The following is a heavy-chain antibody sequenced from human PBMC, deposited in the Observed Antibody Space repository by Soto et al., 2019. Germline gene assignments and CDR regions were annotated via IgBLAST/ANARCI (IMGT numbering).Heavy chain of an antibody. CDR1: GFTFSRYI. CDR3: TRGIASSSLVTFDV. D-gene: IGHD2-21*01. J-gene: IGHJ3*01. Sequence: EVQLVESGGGLVKPGGSLRLSCAASGFTFSRYIMHWVRQAPGQGLEWIATISSTSTNIYYADSVKGRITISRDNPKNSLSLQMDSLRREDTAVYYCTRGIASSSLVTFDVWGQVTMVTVSP. V-gene: IGHV3-21*01. CDR2: ISSTSTNI.